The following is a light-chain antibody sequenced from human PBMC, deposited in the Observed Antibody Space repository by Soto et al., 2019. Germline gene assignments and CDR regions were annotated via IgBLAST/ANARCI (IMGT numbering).Light chain of an antibody. Sequence: DIQMTQSPSTLSASVGDTVTITCRASQSIDTWLAWHQQKPGRAPKLLISKASSLESGVPSRFSGSGSGTEFTLTISSLQPDDFATYYCQHYNSYSEAFGQGTKVDIK. J-gene: IGKJ1*01. V-gene: IGKV1-5*03. CDR1: QSIDTW. CDR2: KAS. CDR3: QHYNSYSEA.